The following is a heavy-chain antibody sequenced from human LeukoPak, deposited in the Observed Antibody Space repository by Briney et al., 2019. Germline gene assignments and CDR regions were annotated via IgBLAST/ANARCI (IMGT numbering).Heavy chain of an antibody. V-gene: IGHV4-34*01. Sequence: SETLSLTCAVYGGSFSGYYWSWIRQPPGKGLEWIGEINHSGSTNYNPSLKSRVTTSVDTSKDQFSLKLSSVTAADTAVYYCARAAKFCSTSCYYYGMDVWGQGTTVTVSS. CDR2: INHSGST. CDR1: GGSFSGYY. J-gene: IGHJ6*02. CDR3: ARAAKFCSTSCYYYGMDV. D-gene: IGHD2-2*01.